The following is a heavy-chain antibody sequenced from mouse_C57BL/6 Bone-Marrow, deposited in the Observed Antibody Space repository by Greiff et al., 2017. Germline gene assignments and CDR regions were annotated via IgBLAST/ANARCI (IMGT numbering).Heavy chain of an antibody. CDR2: ISSGSSTI. Sequence: EVMLVESGGGLVKPGGSLKLSCAASGFTFSDYGMHWVRQAPEKGLEWVAYISSGSSTIYYADTVKGRFTITRDTAKNTLFLQMTSLRSEDTAMYYCARASQAYYYAMDYWGQGTSVTVSS. CDR1: GFTFSDYG. V-gene: IGHV5-17*01. D-gene: IGHD3-2*02. J-gene: IGHJ4*01. CDR3: ARASQAYYYAMDY.